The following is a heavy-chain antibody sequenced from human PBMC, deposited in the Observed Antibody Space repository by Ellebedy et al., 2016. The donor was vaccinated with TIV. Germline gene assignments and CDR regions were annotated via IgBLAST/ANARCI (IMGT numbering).Heavy chain of an antibody. CDR2: ISGDGSSA. V-gene: IGHV3-23*01. CDR1: GFTFGSFA. CDR3: AKGSSSGFNYDRVGFEY. J-gene: IGHJ4*02. Sequence: GESLKISCAASGFTFGSFAMHWVRQALGKGLEWLSVISGDGSSAYLADSVKGRFTLTRDNSKKTLYLQMNRLRTEDTAVYYCAKGSSSGFNYDRVGFEYWGQGTLVTVSS. D-gene: IGHD3-22*01.